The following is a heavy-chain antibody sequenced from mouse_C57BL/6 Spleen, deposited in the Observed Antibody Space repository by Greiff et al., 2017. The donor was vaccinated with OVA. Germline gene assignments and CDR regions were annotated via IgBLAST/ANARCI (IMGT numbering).Heavy chain of an antibody. V-gene: IGHV5-17*01. D-gene: IGHD2-5*01. J-gene: IGHJ2*01. Sequence: EVQLQESGGGLVKPGGSLKLSCAASGFTFSDYGMHWVRQAPEKGLEWVAYISSGSSTIYYADTVKGRFTISRDNAKNTLFLQMTSLRSEDTAMYYCARNSNPYFDYWGQGTTLTVSS. CDR2: ISSGSSTI. CDR3: ARNSNPYFDY. CDR1: GFTFSDYG.